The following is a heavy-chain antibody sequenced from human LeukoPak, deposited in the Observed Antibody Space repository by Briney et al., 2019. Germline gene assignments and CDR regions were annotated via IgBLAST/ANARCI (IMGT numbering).Heavy chain of an antibody. CDR2: IYDSGNT. D-gene: IGHD7-27*01. CDR3: ARPYTLGWFDS. V-gene: IGHV4-59*13. Sequence: KPSETLSPTCTVSGGSISSYYWSWIRQPPGKGLEWIGYIYDSGNTKYSPSLKSRITISVDTSKNQFSLKLNSVTAADTAVYYCARPYTLGWFDSWGQGTLVTVSS. J-gene: IGHJ5*01. CDR1: GGSISSYY.